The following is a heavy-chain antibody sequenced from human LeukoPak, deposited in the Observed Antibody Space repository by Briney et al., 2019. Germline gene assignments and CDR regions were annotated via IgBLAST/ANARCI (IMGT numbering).Heavy chain of an antibody. Sequence: SQTLSLTCTVSAYSISSGYYWGWIRQPPGKGLEWIGSIYHSGSTYYNPSLKSRVTISVDTSKNQFSLKLSSVTAADTAVYYCACSWSTGDYYFDYWGQGTLVTVSS. CDR1: AYSISSGYY. CDR2: IYHSGST. V-gene: IGHV4-38-2*02. D-gene: IGHD6-13*01. CDR3: ACSWSTGDYYFDY. J-gene: IGHJ4*02.